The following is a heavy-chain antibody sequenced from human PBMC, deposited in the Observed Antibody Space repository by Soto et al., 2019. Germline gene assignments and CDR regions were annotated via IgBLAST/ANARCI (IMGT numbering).Heavy chain of an antibody. V-gene: IGHV4-30-2*06. CDR2: ISHLEST. CDR1: GASISYGGFS. J-gene: IGHJ4*02. Sequence: NPSETLSLTCTVSGASISYGGFSWSWIRQSPVKGLEWIGYISHLESTYFHPSFKSRLTMSIDRTRNQFSLKLSSVTAADMAVYYCARGGGYDSFDYWGQGVLVTVSS. CDR3: ARGGGYDSFDY. D-gene: IGHD5-12*01.